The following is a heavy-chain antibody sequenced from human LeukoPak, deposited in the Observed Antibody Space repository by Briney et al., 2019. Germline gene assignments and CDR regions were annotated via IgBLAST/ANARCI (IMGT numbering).Heavy chain of an antibody. V-gene: IGHV3-20*04. J-gene: IGHJ4*02. CDR1: GFTFSSYG. D-gene: IGHD2-15*01. CDR2: INWNGGST. Sequence: GGALRLSCAASGFTFSSYGMSWVRQAPGKGLEWVSGINWNGGSTGYADSVKGRFTISRDNAKNSLYLQMNSLRAEDTALYYCARSVAASRDYWGQGTLVTVSS. CDR3: ARSVAASRDY.